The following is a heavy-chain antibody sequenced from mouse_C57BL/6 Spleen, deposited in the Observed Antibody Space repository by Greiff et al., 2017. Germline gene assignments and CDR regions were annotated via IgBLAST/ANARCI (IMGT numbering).Heavy chain of an antibody. Sequence: VQLKESGAELVKPGASVKLSCTASGFNIKDYYMHWVKQRTEQGLEWIGRIDPEDGETKYAPKFQGKATITADTSSNTAYLQRSSLTSEDTAVYYCARTVTTGGYYYAMDYWGQGTSVTVSS. D-gene: IGHD2-2*01. CDR3: ARTVTTGGYYYAMDY. J-gene: IGHJ4*01. CDR1: GFNIKDYY. CDR2: IDPEDGET. V-gene: IGHV14-2*01.